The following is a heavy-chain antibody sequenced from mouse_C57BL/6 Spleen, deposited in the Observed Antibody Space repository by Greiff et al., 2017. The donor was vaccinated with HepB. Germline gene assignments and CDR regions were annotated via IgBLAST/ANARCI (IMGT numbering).Heavy chain of an antibody. V-gene: IGHV1-53*01. CDR3: ARSDYDYASWFAY. CDR2: INPSNGGT. D-gene: IGHD2-4*01. CDR1: GYTFTSYW. J-gene: IGHJ3*01. Sequence: VQLQQPGTELVKPGASVKLSCKASGYTFTSYWMHWVKQRPGQGLEWIGNINPSNGGTNYNEKFKSKATLTVDKSSSTAYMQLSSLTSVDPAVYYCARSDYDYASWFAYWGQGTLVTVSA.